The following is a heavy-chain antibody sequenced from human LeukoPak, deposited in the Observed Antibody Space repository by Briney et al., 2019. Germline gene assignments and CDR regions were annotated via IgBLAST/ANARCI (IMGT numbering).Heavy chain of an antibody. J-gene: IGHJ4*02. D-gene: IGHD5-18*01. Sequence: TLSLTCTVSGGSITNYYWSWIRQPPGEGLEWLALIYWDDDKRYSPSVRSRLTITKDTAKNQVVLTMTNMDPVDTATYYCAHKDTAMGLYYFDYWGQGTLVTVSS. CDR3: AHKDTAMGLYYFDY. CDR1: GGSITNYYWS. V-gene: IGHV2-5*08. CDR2: IYWDDDK.